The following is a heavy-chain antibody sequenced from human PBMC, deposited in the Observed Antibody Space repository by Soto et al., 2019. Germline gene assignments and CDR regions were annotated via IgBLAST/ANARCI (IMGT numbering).Heavy chain of an antibody. Sequence: SETLSLTCSVSGGSIRGDNYYWGWIRQHPGKGLEWIGFIYHGGSTYYNPSLKSRVTISVDTSKNQFSLKLSSVTAADTAVYYCAREGMVRGVIWSRNYYYYGTDVWGQGTTVT. V-gene: IGHV4-30-4*08. CDR1: GGSIRGDNYY. D-gene: IGHD3-10*01. J-gene: IGHJ6*02. CDR2: IYHGGST. CDR3: AREGMVRGVIWSRNYYYYGTDV.